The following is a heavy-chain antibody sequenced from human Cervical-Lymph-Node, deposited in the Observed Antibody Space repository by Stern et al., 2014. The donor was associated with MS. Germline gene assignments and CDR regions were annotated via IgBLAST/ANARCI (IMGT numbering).Heavy chain of an antibody. CDR3: GRTYCSGGSCYSIDY. Sequence: VQLVESGGGVVQPGRSLRLSCAASGFTFSSYGMHWVRQAPGKGLEWVAIIWNDGSNKYYADSVKGRFTTSRDNSKNTLYLQMNSLRAEDTAVYYCGRTYCSGGSCYSIDYWGQGTLVTVSS. J-gene: IGHJ4*02. CDR2: IWNDGSNK. V-gene: IGHV3-33*01. CDR1: GFTFSSYG. D-gene: IGHD2-15*01.